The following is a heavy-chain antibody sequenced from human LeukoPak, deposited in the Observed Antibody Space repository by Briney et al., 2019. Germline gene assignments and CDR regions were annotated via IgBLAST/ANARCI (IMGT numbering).Heavy chain of an antibody. V-gene: IGHV3-7*03. CDR3: AKPSRDFDSSGYSHFDY. J-gene: IGHJ4*02. CDR1: GFTFSNYW. Sequence: GGSLRLSCAASGFTFSNYWMTWVRRAPGKGLEWVANIRRDGSETHYVDSVMGRFTISRDNAKNSLYLQMHSLRAEDTAIYYCAKPSRDFDSSGYSHFDYWGQGTLVTVSS. CDR2: IRRDGSET. D-gene: IGHD3-22*01.